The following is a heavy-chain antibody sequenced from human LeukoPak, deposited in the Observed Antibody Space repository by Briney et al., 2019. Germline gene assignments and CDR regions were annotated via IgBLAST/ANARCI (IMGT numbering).Heavy chain of an antibody. CDR3: ARDSGYCSGGSRYFGAFDI. CDR1: GFTFSSYA. CDR2: ISYDGGNK. D-gene: IGHD2-15*01. J-gene: IGHJ3*02. Sequence: GGSLRLSCAASGFTFSSYAMHWVRQAPGKGLEWVAVISYDGGNKYYADSVKGRFTISRDNSKNTLYLQMNSLRAEDTAVYYCARDSGYCSGGSRYFGAFDIWGQGTMVTVSS. V-gene: IGHV3-30*04.